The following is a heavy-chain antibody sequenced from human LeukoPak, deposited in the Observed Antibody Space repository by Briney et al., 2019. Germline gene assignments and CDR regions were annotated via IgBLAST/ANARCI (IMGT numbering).Heavy chain of an antibody. V-gene: IGHV3-33*01. CDR3: ARDRLEIKYFDH. J-gene: IGHJ2*01. D-gene: IGHD1-1*01. CDR2: IYYDGGKK. Sequence: GGSLRLSCAASGFTFRNFGMHWVRQGPGKGLEWVAVIYYDGGKKYYADSVKGRFTISRDNSKNTLYLQMNSPKAEDTAVYYCARDRLEIKYFDHWGRGTQVTVSS. CDR1: GFTFRNFG.